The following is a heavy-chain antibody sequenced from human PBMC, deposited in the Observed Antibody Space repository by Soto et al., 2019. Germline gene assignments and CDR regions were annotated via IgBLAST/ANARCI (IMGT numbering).Heavy chain of an antibody. Sequence: GGSLRLSCAASGFTFSSYAMSWVRQAPGKGLEWVSAISGSGGSTYYADSVKGRFTTSRDNSKNTLYLQMNSLRAEDTAVYYCAKDLKGVYIAADLFDYWGQGTLVTVSS. CDR2: ISGSGGST. V-gene: IGHV3-23*01. CDR3: AKDLKGVYIAADLFDY. J-gene: IGHJ4*02. D-gene: IGHD6-6*01. CDR1: GFTFSSYA.